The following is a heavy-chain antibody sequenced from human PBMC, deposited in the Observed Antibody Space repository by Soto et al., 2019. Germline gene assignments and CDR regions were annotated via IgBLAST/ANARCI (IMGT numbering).Heavy chain of an antibody. CDR3: ARDKDRQQLGGNYYYIMDV. CDR2: IMPVFSTS. J-gene: IGHJ6*01. CDR1: GGTFRTSA. V-gene: IGHV1-69*12. Sequence: QVQLVQSGAEVKKPGSSVKVSCKTSGGTFRTSAISWVRQAPGQGLEWMGGIMPVFSTSDYAQKFQGRVTITADESTGTAYMELSSLRSEDTAVYYCARDKDRQQLGGNYYYIMDVWGQGNTVTVCS. D-gene: IGHD3-3*02.